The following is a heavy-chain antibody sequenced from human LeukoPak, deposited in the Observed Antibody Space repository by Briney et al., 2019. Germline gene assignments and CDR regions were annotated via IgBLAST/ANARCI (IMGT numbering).Heavy chain of an antibody. Sequence: GGSLRLSCAASGFIFSNAWMSWVRQAPGKGLEWGGRIKSETDGGATDSGTPVKGRFNISRDDAKNTLHLQMNSLKTEDTAVYYCTTDLRWELPPDDYWRQGTLVPVSS. CDR3: TTDLRWELPPDDY. CDR2: IKSETDGGAT. CDR1: GFIFSNAW. J-gene: IGHJ4*02. D-gene: IGHD1-26*01. V-gene: IGHV3-15*01.